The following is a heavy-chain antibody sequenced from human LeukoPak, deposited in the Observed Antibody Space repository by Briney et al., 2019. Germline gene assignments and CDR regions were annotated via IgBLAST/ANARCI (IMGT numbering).Heavy chain of an antibody. Sequence: SETLSLTCTVSGGSISSTRYYWGWIRQPPGKGLEWIGEINHSGSTNYNPSLKSRVTISVDTSKNQFSLKLSSVTAADTAVYYCARGSMVALWFGETAHWFDPWGQGTLVTVSS. CDR3: ARGSMVALWFGETAHWFDP. D-gene: IGHD3-10*01. CDR2: INHSGST. CDR1: GGSISSTRYY. V-gene: IGHV4-39*07. J-gene: IGHJ5*02.